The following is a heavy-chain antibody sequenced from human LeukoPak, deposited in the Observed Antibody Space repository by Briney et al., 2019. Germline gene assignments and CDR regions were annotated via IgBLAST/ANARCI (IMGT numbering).Heavy chain of an antibody. CDR1: GGSLSSYY. Sequence: SETLSLTCTVSGGSLSSYYWSWTRQPAGKGREWIGRIYTSGSTNYNPSLKSRVTISVDKSKNQFSLKLSSVPAADTAVYYCARSPVVVPAAIDYWGQGTLVTVSS. D-gene: IGHD2-2*01. CDR3: ARSPVVVPAAIDY. CDR2: IYTSGST. V-gene: IGHV4-4*07. J-gene: IGHJ4*02.